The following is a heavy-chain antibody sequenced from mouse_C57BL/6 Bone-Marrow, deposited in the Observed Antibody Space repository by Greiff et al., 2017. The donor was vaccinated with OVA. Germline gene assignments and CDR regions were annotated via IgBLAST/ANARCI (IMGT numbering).Heavy chain of an antibody. V-gene: IGHV1-63*01. CDR3: ARQGIYYGYPWVAY. J-gene: IGHJ3*01. CDR2: IYPGGGYT. CDR1: GYTFTNYW. Sequence: VKLQQSGAELVRPGTSVKMSCKASGYTFTNYWIGWAKQRPGHGLEWIGDIYPGGGYTNYNEKFKGKATLTADKSSSTAYMQFSSLTSEDSAIYYGARQGIYYGYPWVAYWGQGTLVTVSA. D-gene: IGHD2-2*01.